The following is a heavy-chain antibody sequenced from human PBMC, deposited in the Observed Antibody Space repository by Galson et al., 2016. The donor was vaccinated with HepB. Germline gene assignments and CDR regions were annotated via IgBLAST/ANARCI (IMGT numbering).Heavy chain of an antibody. CDR2: INPNTGGT. D-gene: IGHD5-24*01. J-gene: IGHJ6*02. CDR3: ARDYPVFIQLVSLAARFDV. CDR1: GYTFSDYS. Sequence: SVKVSCKASGYTFSDYSIHWLRQAPGEGPEWMGRINPNTGGTNYAQKFQGRVTMTWDTSISTAYMQLTRLRSDDTAVYYCARDYPVFIQLVSLAARFDVWGQGTTVTVSS. V-gene: IGHV1-2*06.